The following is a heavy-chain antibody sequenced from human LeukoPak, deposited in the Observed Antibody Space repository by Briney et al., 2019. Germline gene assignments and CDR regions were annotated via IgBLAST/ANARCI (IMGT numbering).Heavy chain of an antibody. CDR1: GFTFSSYA. J-gene: IGHJ4*02. CDR3: ANRGSSYYYDSSGYYGFDY. D-gene: IGHD3-22*01. CDR2: ISGSGGST. Sequence: PGGSLRLSCAASGFTFSSYAMSWVRQAPGKGLEWVSAISGSGGSTYYADSVKGRFTISRDNSKNTLYLQMNSLRAEDTAVYYCANRGSSYYYDSSGYYGFDYWGQGTLVTVSS. V-gene: IGHV3-23*01.